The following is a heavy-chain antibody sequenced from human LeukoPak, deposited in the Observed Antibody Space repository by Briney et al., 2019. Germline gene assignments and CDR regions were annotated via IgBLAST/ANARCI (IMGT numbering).Heavy chain of an antibody. Sequence: GGTLRLSCAASGFTVSSNYMSWVRQAPGKGLEWVSVIYSGGSTYYADSVKGRFTISRDNSKNTLYLQMNSLRAEDTAVYYCETGYYYDSSGYLDYWGQGTLVTVSS. V-gene: IGHV3-66*01. D-gene: IGHD3-22*01. CDR1: GFTVSSNY. CDR3: ETGYYYDSSGYLDY. CDR2: IYSGGST. J-gene: IGHJ4*02.